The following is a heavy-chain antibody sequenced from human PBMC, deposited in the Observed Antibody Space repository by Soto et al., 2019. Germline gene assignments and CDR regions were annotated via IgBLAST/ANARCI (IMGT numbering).Heavy chain of an antibody. CDR3: ARRYGGNLDY. Sequence: QVQLQESGPGLVKPSETLSLTCTVSGGSISSYYWRWIRQPPGKGLEWIGYIYYSGSTNYNPSLKGRVTISVDTSKNQFSLKLSAAAGADTAVYYCARRYGGNLDYWGQGTLVTVSS. CDR2: IYYSGST. V-gene: IGHV4-59*12. J-gene: IGHJ4*02. D-gene: IGHD1-1*01. CDR1: GGSISSYY.